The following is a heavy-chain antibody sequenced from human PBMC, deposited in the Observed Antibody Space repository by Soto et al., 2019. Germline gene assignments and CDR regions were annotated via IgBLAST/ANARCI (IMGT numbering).Heavy chain of an antibody. D-gene: IGHD6-13*01. CDR3: AKVRAAAVVYYYYGMDV. Sequence: GGSLRLSCAASGFTFSSYAMSWVRQAPGKGLEWVSAISGSGGSTYYGDSVKGRFTISRDNSKNTLYLQMNSLSAEDTAVYYCAKVRAAAVVYYYYGMDVWGQGTTVTVSS. CDR2: ISGSGGST. V-gene: IGHV3-23*01. J-gene: IGHJ6*02. CDR1: GFTFSSYA.